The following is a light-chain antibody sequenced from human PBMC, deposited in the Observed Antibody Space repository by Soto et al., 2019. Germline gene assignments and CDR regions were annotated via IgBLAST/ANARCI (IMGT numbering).Light chain of an antibody. V-gene: IGKV1-5*03. CDR2: KTS. Sequence: DIQLTQSPSTLSASVGDRVTITCGASQSISSWLAWYQQKPGKAPKFLIYKTSNLESGVPSRFSGSGSGTEFTLTISSLQPDDFATYYCQYYNNYCWTFGQGTKVEIK. CDR3: QYYNNYCWT. CDR1: QSISSW. J-gene: IGKJ1*01.